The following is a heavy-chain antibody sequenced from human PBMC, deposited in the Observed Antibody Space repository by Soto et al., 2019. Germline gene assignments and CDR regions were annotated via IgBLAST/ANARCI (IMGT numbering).Heavy chain of an antibody. CDR2: NIPIFGTA. CDR1: GGTFSSYA. Sequence: SVKVSCKASGGTFSSYAISWVPQAPGQGLEWMGGNIPIFGTANYAQKFQGRVTITADESTSTAYMALSSLRSEDTAVYYCARPRDGYNGPDYYYGMDVWGQGTAVTVS. CDR3: ARPRDGYNGPDYYYGMDV. D-gene: IGHD5-12*01. V-gene: IGHV1-69*13. J-gene: IGHJ6*02.